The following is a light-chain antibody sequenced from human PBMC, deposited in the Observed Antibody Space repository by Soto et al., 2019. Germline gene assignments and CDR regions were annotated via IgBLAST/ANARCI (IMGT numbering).Light chain of an antibody. V-gene: IGKV3-15*01. CDR1: QSVSGN. CDR3: QQYTNWLIT. Sequence: EMVMTQSPATLSVSPGERATLSCRASQSVSGNLAWYQQKPGQAPRLLIYGASTRATGIPARFSGSGSGTELTLTISSLQYEDFAVYSCQQYTNWLITFGQGTRLEIK. J-gene: IGKJ5*01. CDR2: GAS.